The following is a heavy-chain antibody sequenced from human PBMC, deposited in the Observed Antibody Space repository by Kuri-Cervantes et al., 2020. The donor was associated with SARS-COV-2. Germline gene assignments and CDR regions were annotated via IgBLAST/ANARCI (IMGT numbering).Heavy chain of an antibody. CDR3: ARGGRYYLDRSGRGWYFDY. V-gene: IGHV3-23*01. CDR1: GFTFRCYW. J-gene: IGHJ2*01. Sequence: GESPKTSWAASGFTFRCYWLSRVRPAPGQGPEWVSAISGSGGSKYNADSVKGRFTISRDNARNPLYLQMNSLRAEDTAVYYCARGGRYYLDRSGRGWYFDYWGRGTLVTVSS. D-gene: IGHD3-22*01. CDR2: ISGSGGSK.